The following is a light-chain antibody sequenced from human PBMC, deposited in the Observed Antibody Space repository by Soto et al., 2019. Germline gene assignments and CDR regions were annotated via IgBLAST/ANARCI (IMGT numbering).Light chain of an antibody. Sequence: QSALTQPASVSGSPGQSITISCSGASSDVGGYNLVSWFQQHPGKAPKLIISEVTKRPSGVSDRFSGSRSGNTASLTISGLQAEDEADYYCSSYASTNTWLFGGGTKVTVL. CDR1: SSDVGGYNL. CDR2: EVT. CDR3: SSYASTNTWL. J-gene: IGLJ3*02. V-gene: IGLV2-23*02.